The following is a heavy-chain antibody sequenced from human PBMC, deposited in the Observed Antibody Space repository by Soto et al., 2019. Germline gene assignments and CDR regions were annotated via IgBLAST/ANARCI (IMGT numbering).Heavy chain of an antibody. Sequence: GGSLRLSCVFTFSSSWMHWVRQAPEKGLEWVADIRCDGSDKYYVDSVKGRLTISRDNAKNSLYVQVNSLRAEDMTVYYTITMVVALFDYWGQGTLVTVSS. CDR1: TFSSSW. V-gene: IGHV3-7*03. CDR2: IRCDGSDK. CDR3: ITMVVALFDY. D-gene: IGHD3-10*01. J-gene: IGHJ4*02.